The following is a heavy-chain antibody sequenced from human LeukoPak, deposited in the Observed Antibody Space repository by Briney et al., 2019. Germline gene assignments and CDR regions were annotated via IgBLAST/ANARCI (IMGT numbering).Heavy chain of an antibody. CDR2: IYPDDSDT. CDR3: ARRSVADDY. V-gene: IGHV5-51*01. J-gene: IGHJ4*02. Sequence: GESLKISCKGSGYRFTSYWIGWVRQMPGKGLGWMGIIYPDDSDTRYSPSFQGQVTISADRSITTAYPQWRSLKASDTAMYYCARRSVADDYWGQGTLVTVSS. D-gene: IGHD6-19*01. CDR1: GYRFTSYW.